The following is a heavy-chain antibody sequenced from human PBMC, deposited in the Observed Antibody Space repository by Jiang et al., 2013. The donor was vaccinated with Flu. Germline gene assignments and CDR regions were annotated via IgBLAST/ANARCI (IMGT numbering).Heavy chain of an antibody. CDR2: IIPISGTT. CDR3: VRRRLSSRGYYFYGKDV. V-gene: IGHV1-69*06. D-gene: IGHD3-22*01. J-gene: IGHJ6*02. Sequence: QSGAEVKKPGSSVKVSCKTSGGTFNSYTITWVRQAPGQGLEWMGRIIPISGTTKYAQKFQGRVTFTAANSTNTAYIDLSRLSSEDTAVYYCVRRRLSSRGYYFYGKDVWGQGTTLTVSS. CDR1: GGTFNSYT.